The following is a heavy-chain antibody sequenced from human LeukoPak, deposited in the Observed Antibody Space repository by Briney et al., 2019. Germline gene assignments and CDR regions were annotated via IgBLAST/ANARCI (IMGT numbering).Heavy chain of an antibody. Sequence: GGSLRLSCAASGFTFSSYGMSWVRQAPGKGLKWVSAISGSGGSTYYADSVKGRFTISRDNSKNTLYLQMNSLRAEDTAVYYCAIQYSSGWYPNPFDYWGQGTLVTVSS. J-gene: IGHJ4*02. D-gene: IGHD6-19*01. CDR1: GFTFSSYG. CDR2: ISGSGGST. V-gene: IGHV3-23*01. CDR3: AIQYSSGWYPNPFDY.